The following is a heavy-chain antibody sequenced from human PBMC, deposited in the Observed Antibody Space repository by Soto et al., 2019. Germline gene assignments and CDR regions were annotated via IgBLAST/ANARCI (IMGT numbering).Heavy chain of an antibody. CDR1: GFTFSSYW. CDR3: ARRERRIFGVVIRDYGMDV. CDR2: IKQDGSEK. D-gene: IGHD3-3*01. J-gene: IGHJ6*02. Sequence: GGSLRLSCAASGFTFSSYWMSWVRQAPGKGLEWVANIKQDGSEKYYVDSVKGRFTISRDNAKNSLYLQMNSLRAEDTAVYYCARRERRIFGVVIRDYGMDVWGQGTTVTSP. V-gene: IGHV3-7*01.